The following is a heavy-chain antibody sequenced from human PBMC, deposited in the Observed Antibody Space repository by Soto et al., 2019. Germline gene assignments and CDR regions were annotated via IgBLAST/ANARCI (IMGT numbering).Heavy chain of an antibody. D-gene: IGHD3-10*01. CDR2: ISGSGIGT. CDR1: GFTFSSYA. CDR3: AKDHTPIRPRGLWFGELSPGSGLGAFDI. J-gene: IGHJ3*02. V-gene: IGHV3-23*01. Sequence: PGGSLRLSCAASGFTFSSYAMSWVRQAPGKGLEWVSVISGSGIGTYYADSVKGRFTISRDNSKNTLYLQMNSLRAEDTAVYYCAKDHTPIRPRGLWFGELSPGSGLGAFDIWGQGTMVTVSS.